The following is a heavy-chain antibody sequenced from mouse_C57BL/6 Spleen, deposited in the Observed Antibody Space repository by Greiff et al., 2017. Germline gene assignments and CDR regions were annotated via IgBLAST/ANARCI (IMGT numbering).Heavy chain of an antibody. D-gene: IGHD3-2*02. J-gene: IGHJ3*01. CDR3: ARRGQLRLPFAY. V-gene: IGHV1-50*01. CDR1: GYTFTSYW. Sequence: QVQLKQPGAELVKPGASVKLSCKASGYTFTSYWMQWVKQRPGQGLEWIGEIDPSDSYTNYNQKFKGKATLTVDTSSSTAYMQLSSLTSEDSAVYYCARRGQLRLPFAYWGQGTLVTVSA. CDR2: IDPSDSYT.